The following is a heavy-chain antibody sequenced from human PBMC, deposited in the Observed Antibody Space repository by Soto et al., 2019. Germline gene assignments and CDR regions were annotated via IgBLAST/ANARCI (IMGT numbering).Heavy chain of an antibody. Sequence: GGSLRLSCAASGFTFSSYAMHWVRQAPGKGLEWVAVISYDGSNKYYADSVKGRFTISRDNSKNTLYLQMNSLRAEDTAVYYCARDRILWFGETGFDYWGQGTLVTVSS. V-gene: IGHV3-30-3*01. J-gene: IGHJ4*02. CDR3: ARDRILWFGETGFDY. CDR1: GFTFSSYA. CDR2: ISYDGSNK. D-gene: IGHD3-10*01.